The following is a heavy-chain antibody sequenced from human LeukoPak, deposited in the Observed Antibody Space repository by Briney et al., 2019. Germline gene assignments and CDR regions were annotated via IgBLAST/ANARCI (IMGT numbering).Heavy chain of an antibody. Sequence: SETLSLTCAVYGGSFSGYYWSWIRQPPGKGLEWIGEINHSGSTNYNPSLKSRVTISVDTSKNQFSLKLSSVTAADTAVYYCARSEAARQAFDYWGQGTLVTVSS. V-gene: IGHV4-34*01. CDR2: INHSGST. CDR3: ARSEAARQAFDY. J-gene: IGHJ4*02. CDR1: GGSFSGYY. D-gene: IGHD6-6*01.